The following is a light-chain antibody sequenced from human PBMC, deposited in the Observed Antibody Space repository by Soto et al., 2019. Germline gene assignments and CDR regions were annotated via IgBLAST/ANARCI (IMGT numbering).Light chain of an antibody. J-gene: IGKJ5*01. CDR3: QKYNTVPAT. CDR2: SAS. Sequence: DIQMTQSPPSLSASVGDRVTITCRASQGIGNSLAWYQQKPGTVTKLLIYSASTLQSGVPSRFSGSGSGTDFTLTISSLQREDVAAYYCQKYNTVPATFGQGKRLEIK. V-gene: IGKV1-27*01. CDR1: QGIGNS.